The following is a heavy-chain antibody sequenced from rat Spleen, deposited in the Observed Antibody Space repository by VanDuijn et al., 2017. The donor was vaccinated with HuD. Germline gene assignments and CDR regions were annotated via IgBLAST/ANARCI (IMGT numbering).Heavy chain of an antibody. CDR1: GFTFSNYF. CDR3: TTKYRYNSPLDY. CDR2: INPDGGST. D-gene: IGHD1-5*01. J-gene: IGHJ2*01. Sequence: EVQLVGSGGGLVQPGRSLKLSCAASGFTFSNYFMAWVRQAPTKGLEWVAYINPDGGSTYYRDSVKGRFTIARDDAKSTLYLQMDSLRSEDTATYYCTTKYRYNSPLDYWGQGVMVTVSS. V-gene: IGHV5-27*01.